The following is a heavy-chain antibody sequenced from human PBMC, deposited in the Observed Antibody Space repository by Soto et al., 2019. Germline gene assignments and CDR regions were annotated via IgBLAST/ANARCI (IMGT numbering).Heavy chain of an antibody. D-gene: IGHD6-19*01. Sequence: EVQLLESGGGLVQPGGSLRLSCAASGFTFSSYAMSWVRQAPGKGLEWVSAISGSGGSTYYADSVKGRFTISRDNSKNPLYLQKSSLRAEDTAVYYCAKDRGYSSGYFDLWGRGTLVTVSS. CDR3: AKDRGYSSGYFDL. V-gene: IGHV3-23*01. CDR1: GFTFSSYA. CDR2: ISGSGGST. J-gene: IGHJ2*01.